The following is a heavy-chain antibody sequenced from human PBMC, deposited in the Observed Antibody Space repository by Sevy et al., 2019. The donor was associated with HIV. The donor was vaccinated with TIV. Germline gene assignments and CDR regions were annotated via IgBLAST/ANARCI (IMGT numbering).Heavy chain of an antibody. CDR2: IYPDDSET. CDR3: ATSRSGYFDSSGYYIY. Sequence: GESLKISCEGSGYSFTSHWIGWVRHMPGKGLEGVGIIYPDDSETRYSPSFQGQVTFSAAKSIGTADLQWSSLRASATAMYYCATSRSGYFDSSGYYIYWGQGTMVTVSS. CDR1: GYSFTSHW. D-gene: IGHD3-22*01. J-gene: IGHJ4*02. V-gene: IGHV5-51*01.